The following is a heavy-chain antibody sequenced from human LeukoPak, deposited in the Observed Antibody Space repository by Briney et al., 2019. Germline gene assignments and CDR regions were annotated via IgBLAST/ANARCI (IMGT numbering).Heavy chain of an antibody. CDR1: GGSISSGSYY. Sequence: SETLSLTCTVSGGSISSGSYYWSWIRQPAGKGLEWIGRIYTSGSTNYNPSLKSRVTISVDTSKNQFSLKLSSVTAADTAVYYCARGWVVGATEDIWGQGTMVTVSS. CDR2: IYTSGST. J-gene: IGHJ3*02. D-gene: IGHD1-26*01. V-gene: IGHV4-61*02. CDR3: ARGWVVGATEDI.